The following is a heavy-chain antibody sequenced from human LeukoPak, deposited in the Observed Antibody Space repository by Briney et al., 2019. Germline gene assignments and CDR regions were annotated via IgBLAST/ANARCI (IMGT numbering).Heavy chain of an antibody. CDR2: IYYSGST. V-gene: IGHV4-59*01. J-gene: IGHJ4*02. CDR3: ARVQTTYGGNHPPPLGY. D-gene: IGHD4-23*01. CDR1: GGSISSYY. Sequence: SETLSLTCTVSGGSISSYYWSWIRQPPGKGLEWIGYIYYSGSTNYNPSLKSRVTISVDTSKNQFSLKLSSVTAADTAVYYCARVQTTYGGNHPPPLGYWGQGTLVTVSS.